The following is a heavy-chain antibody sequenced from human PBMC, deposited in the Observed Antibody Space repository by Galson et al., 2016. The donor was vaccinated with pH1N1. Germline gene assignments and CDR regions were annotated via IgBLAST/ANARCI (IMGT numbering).Heavy chain of an antibody. Sequence: SLKLSCKASGFTFSTYWMSWVRQAPGQGLEWMANINPDRGVTYYVDPVKGRFTISRDNSKNSAYLQMNCLGAEDTAVYYCAREIAAAGSYWGQGTLVTVSS. CDR1: GFTFSTYW. J-gene: IGHJ4*02. CDR3: AREIAAAGSY. V-gene: IGHV3-7*01. D-gene: IGHD6-25*01. CDR2: INPDRGVT.